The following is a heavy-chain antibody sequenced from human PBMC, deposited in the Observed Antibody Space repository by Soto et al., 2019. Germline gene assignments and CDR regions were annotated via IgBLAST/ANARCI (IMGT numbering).Heavy chain of an antibody. J-gene: IGHJ5*02. V-gene: IGHV2-5*02. Sequence: QITLKESGPTLVKPTQTLTLTCTFSGFSLSTSGVGVGWIRQPPGKALEWLALIYWDDDKRYSPSLKSRLTITKDTSKNQVVLTMTNMDPVDTATYYCAHSLVYNWNDLWVWFDPWGQGTLVTVSS. D-gene: IGHD1-1*01. CDR3: AHSLVYNWNDLWVWFDP. CDR2: IYWDDDK. CDR1: GFSLSTSGVG.